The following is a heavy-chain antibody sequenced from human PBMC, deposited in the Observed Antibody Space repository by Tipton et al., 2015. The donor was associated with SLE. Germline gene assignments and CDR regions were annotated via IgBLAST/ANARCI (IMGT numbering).Heavy chain of an antibody. CDR3: ARRKYGLHTSRGWFDP. D-gene: IGHD1-14*01. J-gene: IGHJ5*02. Sequence: TLSLTCAVYGGSFSGYYWSWIRQPPGKGLERIGEINHSGSTNYNPSLKSRVTISVDTSKNQFSLKLSSVTAADTAVYYCARRKYGLHTSRGWFDPWGQGTLVTVSS. V-gene: IGHV4-34*01. CDR1: GGSFSGYY. CDR2: INHSGST.